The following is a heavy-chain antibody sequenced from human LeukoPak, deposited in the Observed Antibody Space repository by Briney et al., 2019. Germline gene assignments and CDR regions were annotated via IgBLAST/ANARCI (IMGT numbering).Heavy chain of an antibody. V-gene: IGHV4-34*01. CDR1: GGSFSGYY. Sequence: KPSETLSLTCAVHGGSFSGYYWSWIRQPPGKGLEWIGGINPSGSTNYNPSLKSRVTISVGTSKNQFSLKLSSVTAADTAVYYCARMGGYGRWLRPGAVGYWGQGTLVTVSS. J-gene: IGHJ4*02. CDR2: INPSGST. D-gene: IGHD5-12*01. CDR3: ARMGGYGRWLRPGAVGY.